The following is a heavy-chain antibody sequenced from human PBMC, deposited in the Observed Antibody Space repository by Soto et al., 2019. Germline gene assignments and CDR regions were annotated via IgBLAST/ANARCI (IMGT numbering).Heavy chain of an antibody. D-gene: IGHD3-3*01. J-gene: IGHJ5*02. V-gene: IGHV3-53*01. CDR3: AKDEDYDFWSGYPLYNWFDP. CDR2: IFIGGTT. CDR1: GFTVSSSQ. Sequence: GGSLRLSCAASGFTVSSSQMTWVRQAPGKALEWVSVIFIGGTTQYAVSVKGRFTISRDYSKNTVYLQMNSLRAEDTAVYYFAKDEDYDFWSGYPLYNWFDPWGQGTLVTVSS.